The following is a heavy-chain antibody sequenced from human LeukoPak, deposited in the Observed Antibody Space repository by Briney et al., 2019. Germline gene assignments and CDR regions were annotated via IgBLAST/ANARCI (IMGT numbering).Heavy chain of an antibody. V-gene: IGHV4-30-4*01. CDR2: IYYSGST. CDR3: ARDQGEQQLTPWDY. CDR1: GGSISSGDFY. Sequence: SETLSLTCTVSGGSISSGDFYWSWIRQHPGRGLEWIGYIYYSGSTYYNPSLKSRVTISVDTSKNQFSLKLSSVTAADTAVYYCARDQGEQQLTPWDYWGQGTLVTVSS. J-gene: IGHJ4*02. D-gene: IGHD6-13*01.